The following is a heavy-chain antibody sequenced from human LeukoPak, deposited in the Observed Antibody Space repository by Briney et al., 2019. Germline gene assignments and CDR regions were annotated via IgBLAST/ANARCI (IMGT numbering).Heavy chain of an antibody. Sequence: SETLSLTCTVSGGSISSGGYYWSWIRQHPGKGLEWIGYIYYSGSTYYNPSLKSRVTISVDTSKNQFSLKLSSVTAADTAVYYCAIERMKRSPSNAFDIWGQGTMVTVSS. CDR3: AIERMKRSPSNAFDI. CDR2: IYYSGST. V-gene: IGHV4-31*03. CDR1: GGSISSGGYY. J-gene: IGHJ3*02.